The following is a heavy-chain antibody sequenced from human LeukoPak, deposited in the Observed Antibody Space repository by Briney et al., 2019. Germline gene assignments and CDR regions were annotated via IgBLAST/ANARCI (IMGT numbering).Heavy chain of an antibody. CDR2: TDWADDK. V-gene: IGHV2-70*13. CDR1: GSSLTTGRMG. Sequence: SGPAPVTPTQPLTPTCSFSGSSLTTGRMGMSWIRQPPAKALEWPATTDWADDKYYRTPLRPSFTISKDAYKNQVVLTLTTMDPLDTATYYCARIQERVYFDYWGQGILVTVSS. J-gene: IGHJ4*02. D-gene: IGHD3-10*01. CDR3: ARIQERVYFDY.